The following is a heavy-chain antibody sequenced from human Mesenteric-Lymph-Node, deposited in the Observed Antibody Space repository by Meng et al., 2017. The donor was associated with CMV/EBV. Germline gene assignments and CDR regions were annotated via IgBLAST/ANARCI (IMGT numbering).Heavy chain of an antibody. CDR3: ARGGYCSGTNCYYYGMDV. Sequence: GESLKISCAASGFTFSSFWMHWVRQIPGKGPVWVSRINPDGSTTTYVDSVKGRFTISRENAKNSLYLQMNSLRAGDTAVYYCARGGYCSGTNCYYYGMDVWGQGTTVTVSS. CDR1: GFTFSSFW. J-gene: IGHJ6*02. D-gene: IGHD2-15*01. CDR2: INPDGSTT. V-gene: IGHV3-74*03.